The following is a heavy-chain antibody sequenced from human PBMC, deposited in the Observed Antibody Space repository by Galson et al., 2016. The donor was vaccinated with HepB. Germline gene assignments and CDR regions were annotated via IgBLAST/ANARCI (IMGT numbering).Heavy chain of an antibody. J-gene: IGHJ4*02. CDR1: GFTFSTYA. Sequence: SLRLSCAASGFTFSTYAMHWVRQAPGKGLEWVAVISYDGSNRYYADSVKGRFTISRDNPKNTLYLQMNSLRPEDTAVYYCASVENFDYWGQGTLVTVSS. V-gene: IGHV3-30-3*01. CDR2: ISYDGSNR. D-gene: IGHD5-24*01. CDR3: ASVENFDY.